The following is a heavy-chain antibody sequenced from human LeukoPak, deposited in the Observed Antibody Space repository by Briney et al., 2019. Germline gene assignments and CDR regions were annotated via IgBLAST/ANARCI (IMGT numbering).Heavy chain of an antibody. V-gene: IGHV3-53*01. CDR1: GFTVSSSY. CDR2: IYSGGST. Sequence: AGGSLRLSCAASGFTVSSSYMSWVRQAPGKGLEWVSVIYSGGSTYYADSVKGRFTISRDNSKNTLYLQMNSLRAEDTAVYYCARDQNRYCSGGSCALDYWGQGTLVTVSS. D-gene: IGHD2-15*01. CDR3: ARDQNRYCSGGSCALDY. J-gene: IGHJ4*02.